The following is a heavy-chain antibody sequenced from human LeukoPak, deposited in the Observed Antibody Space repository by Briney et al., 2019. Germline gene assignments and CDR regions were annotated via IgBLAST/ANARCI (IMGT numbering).Heavy chain of an antibody. D-gene: IGHD4-11*01. CDR1: GFTFSSYW. V-gene: IGHV3-7*01. J-gene: IGHJ4*02. CDR2: IQQNGNEK. CDR3: AREDHSKYEY. Sequence: PGGSLRLSCVASGFTFSSYWMAWVRQAPGKGPEWVASIQQNGNEKNYVDSVKGRFTISKDNAKNLLFLQMNSLRAEDTAVYYCAREDHSKYEYWGQGTPVTVSS.